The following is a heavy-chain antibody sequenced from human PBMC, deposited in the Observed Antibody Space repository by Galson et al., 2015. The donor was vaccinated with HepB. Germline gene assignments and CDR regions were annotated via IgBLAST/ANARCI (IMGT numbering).Heavy chain of an antibody. D-gene: IGHD3-9*01. CDR2: ISSSSSYI. V-gene: IGHV3-21*01. J-gene: IGHJ4*02. Sequence: SLRLSCAASGFTFSSYSMNWVRQAPGKGLEWVSSISSSSSYIYYADSVMGRFSISRDNAKNSLYLQTNSLRAEDTAVYYCARDRNERDYDILAGLDYWGQGTLVTVSS. CDR1: GFTFSSYS. CDR3: ARDRNERDYDILAGLDY.